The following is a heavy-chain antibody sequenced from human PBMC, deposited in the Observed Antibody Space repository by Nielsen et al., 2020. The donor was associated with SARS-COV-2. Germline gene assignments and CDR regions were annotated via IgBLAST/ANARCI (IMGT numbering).Heavy chain of an antibody. CDR3: ANQPPERAFDI. CDR2: INPSGGST. D-gene: IGHD1-14*01. J-gene: IGHJ3*02. V-gene: IGHV1-46*01. CDR1: GYTFTSYY. Sequence: ASVKVSCKASGYTFTSYYMHWVRQAPGQGLEWMGIINPSGGSTSYAQKFQGRVTMTRDTSTSTVYMELSSLRAEDTALYYCANQPPERAFDIWGQGTMVTVSS.